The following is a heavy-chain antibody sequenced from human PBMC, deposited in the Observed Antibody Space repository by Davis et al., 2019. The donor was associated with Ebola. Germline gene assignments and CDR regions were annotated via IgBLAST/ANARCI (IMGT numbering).Heavy chain of an antibody. CDR2: INPNDGRT. D-gene: IGHD5-12*01. CDR1: GYTFTNYY. J-gene: IGHJ3*02. CDR3: TTPGGQDSGYDVFDI. Sequence: ASVKVSCKASGYTFTNYYLHWVRHAAGQGPDWMGMINPNDGRTIYAQKFQGRVTVTRDTSTTTVYMDLSSLRSEDTALYYCTTPGGQDSGYDVFDIWGQGTMVTVSS. V-gene: IGHV1-46*03.